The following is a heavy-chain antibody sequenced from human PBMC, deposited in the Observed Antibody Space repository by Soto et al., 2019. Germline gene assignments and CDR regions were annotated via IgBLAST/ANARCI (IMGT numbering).Heavy chain of an antibody. V-gene: IGHV3-21*01. J-gene: IGHJ4*02. CDR2: ISSSSSYI. CDR3: ARARSGYADTATFDY. CDR1: GFTFSSYS. D-gene: IGHD5-12*01. Sequence: EVPLVESGGGLVKPGGSLRLSCAASGFTFSSYSMNWVRQAPGKGLEWVSSISSSSSYIYYADSVKGRFTISRDNAKNSLYLQMNSLRAEDTAVYYCARARSGYADTATFDYWGQGTLVTVSS.